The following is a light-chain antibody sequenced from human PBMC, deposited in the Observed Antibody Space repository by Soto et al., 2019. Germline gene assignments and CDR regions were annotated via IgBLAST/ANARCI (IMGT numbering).Light chain of an antibody. J-gene: IGKJ1*01. V-gene: IGKV3-20*01. CDR2: GAS. Sequence: EIVLTQSPGTLSLSPGQRATLSCRASQSLSGNYLAWYQQKPGQAPSLLIYGASTRATGTPARFSGSGSGTEFTLTISRLEPEDFAVYYCQHYGSSPETFGQGTKVDIK. CDR1: QSLSGNY. CDR3: QHYGSSPET.